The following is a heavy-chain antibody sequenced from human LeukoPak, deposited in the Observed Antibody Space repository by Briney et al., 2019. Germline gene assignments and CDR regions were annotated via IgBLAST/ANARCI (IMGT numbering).Heavy chain of an antibody. CDR3: ARRPQSSSWFHFDY. D-gene: IGHD6-13*01. V-gene: IGHV5-10-1*01. CDR2: IDPSDSYT. CDR1: GYSFTSYR. Sequence: GESLKISCKGSGYSFTSYRIGWVRQMPGKGLEWMGRIDPSDSYTNYSPSFQGHVTISADKSISTAYLQWSSLKASDTAMYYCARRPQSSSWFHFDYWGQGALVTVSS. J-gene: IGHJ4*02.